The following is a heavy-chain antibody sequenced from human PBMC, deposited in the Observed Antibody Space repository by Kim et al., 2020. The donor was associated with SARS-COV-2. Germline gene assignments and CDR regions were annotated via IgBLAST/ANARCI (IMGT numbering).Heavy chain of an antibody. Sequence: ASVKVSCKASGYIFVHYDLNWVRQAAGQGLEWVGWMNPNNGNTDYAEKFQGRVTMTRDTSTGTAYMELSGLSPEDTAIYFCARDKAGDNWFDSWGQGTLV. CDR2: MNPNNGNT. CDR3: ARDKAGDNWFDS. J-gene: IGHJ5*01. CDR1: GYIFVHYD. D-gene: IGHD3-10*01. V-gene: IGHV1-8*01.